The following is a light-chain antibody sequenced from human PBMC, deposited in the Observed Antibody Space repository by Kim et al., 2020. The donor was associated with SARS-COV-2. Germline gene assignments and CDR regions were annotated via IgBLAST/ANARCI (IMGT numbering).Light chain of an antibody. CDR1: QTISRD. Sequence: PGERATLSCRTSQTISRDLAWYRQKPGQAPRLLIYGVSTRATGIPATFTGSGSGTEFTLTISSLQSEDFAVYYCQQYNDWPLTFGGGTKVDIK. CDR2: GVS. J-gene: IGKJ4*01. CDR3: QQYNDWPLT. V-gene: IGKV3-15*01.